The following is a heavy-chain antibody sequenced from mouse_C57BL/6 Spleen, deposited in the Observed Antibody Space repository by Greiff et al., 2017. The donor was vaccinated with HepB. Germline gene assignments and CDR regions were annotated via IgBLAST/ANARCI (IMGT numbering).Heavy chain of an antibody. V-gene: IGHV2-2*01. CDR1: GFSLTSYG. CDR3: ARERVTVVATSSWYFDV. J-gene: IGHJ1*03. Sequence: VQLVESGPGLVQPSQSLSITCTVSGFSLTSYGVHWVRQSPGKGLEWLGVIWSGGSTDYNAAFISRLSISKDNSKSQVFFKMNSLQADDTAIYYCARERVTVVATSSWYFDVWGTGTTVTVSS. D-gene: IGHD1-1*01. CDR2: IWSGGST.